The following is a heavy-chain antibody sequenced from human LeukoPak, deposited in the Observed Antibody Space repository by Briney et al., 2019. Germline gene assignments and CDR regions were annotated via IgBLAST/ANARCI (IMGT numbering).Heavy chain of an antibody. CDR1: GYTFTSYG. V-gene: IGHV1-18*01. D-gene: IGHD2-2*01. Sequence: ASVKVSCTASGYTFTSYGISWVRQAPGQGLEWMGWISAYNGNTNYAQKLQGRVTMTTDTSTSTAYMELRSLRSDDTAVYYCAREGVVPAAPRTSGYWGQGTLVTVSS. CDR2: ISAYNGNT. CDR3: AREGVVPAAPRTSGY. J-gene: IGHJ4*02.